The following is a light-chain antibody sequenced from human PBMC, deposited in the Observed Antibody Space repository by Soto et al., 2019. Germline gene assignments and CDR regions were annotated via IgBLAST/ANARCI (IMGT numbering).Light chain of an antibody. J-gene: IGKJ1*01. Sequence: EIVLTQSPGTLSLSPGERATVSCRASQSVGSSFLAWYQQKPGQAPRLLIYGASSRATGIPARFSGSGSGTDFTLSISRLEPEDFAVYYCQQYGRSPTFGQGTKVEIK. CDR3: QQYGRSPT. CDR2: GAS. V-gene: IGKV3-20*01. CDR1: QSVGSSF.